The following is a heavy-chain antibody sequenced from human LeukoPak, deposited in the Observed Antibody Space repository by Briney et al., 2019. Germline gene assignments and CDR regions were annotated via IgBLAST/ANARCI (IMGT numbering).Heavy chain of an antibody. CDR1: GDSVSSNSAA. J-gene: IGHJ4*02. Sequence: SQTLSLTCAISGDSVSSNSAAWNWIRQSPSRGLEWLGRTYYRSKWYNDYAVSVKSRITINPDTSKNQFSLQLNSVTPEDTAVYYCARDQRPDYEILIGFYHFDYWGQGTLVTVSS. CDR2: TYYRSKWYN. V-gene: IGHV6-1*01. D-gene: IGHD3-9*01. CDR3: ARDQRPDYEILIGFYHFDY.